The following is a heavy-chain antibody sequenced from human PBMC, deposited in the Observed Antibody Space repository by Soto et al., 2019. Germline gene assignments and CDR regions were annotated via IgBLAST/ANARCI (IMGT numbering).Heavy chain of an antibody. CDR2: INHSGST. D-gene: IGHD3-3*01. V-gene: IGHV4-34*01. CDR3: ARGNWGYYDFWSAPYYYYMDV. CDR1: GGSFSGYY. J-gene: IGHJ6*03. Sequence: PSETLSLTCAVYGGSFSGYYWSWIRQPPGKGLEWIGEINHSGSTNYNPSLKSRVTISVDTSKNQFSLKLSSVTAADTAVYYCARGNWGYYDFWSAPYYYYMDVWGKGTTVTVSS.